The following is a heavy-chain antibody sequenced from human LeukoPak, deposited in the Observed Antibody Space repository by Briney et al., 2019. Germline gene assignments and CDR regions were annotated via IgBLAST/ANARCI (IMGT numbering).Heavy chain of an antibody. Sequence: SETLSLTCTVSGGSISIYYWSWIRQPPGKGLEWIGYIYNSGSTYYNPSLKSRVTISVDTSKNQFSLRLSSVTAADAAVYYCARHVDSGWYRGLDIWGQGTMVTVSS. CDR2: IYNSGST. CDR1: GGSISIYY. V-gene: IGHV4-59*01. D-gene: IGHD6-19*01. J-gene: IGHJ3*02. CDR3: ARHVDSGWYRGLDI.